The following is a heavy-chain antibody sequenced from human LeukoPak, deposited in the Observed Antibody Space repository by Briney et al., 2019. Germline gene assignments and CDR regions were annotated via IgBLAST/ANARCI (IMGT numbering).Heavy chain of an antibody. V-gene: IGHV4-4*07. Sequence: SETLSLTCTVSGGSISGYYWSWIRQPAGKGLEWIGRIYTSGSTNYNPSLESRVTMSVDTSKNQFSLELSSVTAADTAVYYCARVFFWGSGYYFDYWGQGTLVTVSS. J-gene: IGHJ4*02. D-gene: IGHD3-22*01. CDR2: IYTSGST. CDR3: ARVFFWGSGYYFDY. CDR1: GGSISGYY.